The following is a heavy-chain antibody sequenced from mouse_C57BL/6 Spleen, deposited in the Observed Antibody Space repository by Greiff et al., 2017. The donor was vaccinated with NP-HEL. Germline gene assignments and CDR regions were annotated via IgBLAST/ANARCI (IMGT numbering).Heavy chain of an antibody. CDR1: GYAFSSSW. CDR3: ARSGYPPFYYAMDY. CDR2: IYPGDGDT. D-gene: IGHD2-2*01. V-gene: IGHV1-82*01. J-gene: IGHJ4*01. Sequence: QVQLQQSGPELVKPGASVKISCKASGYAFSSSWMNWVKQRPGKGLEWIGRIYPGDGDTNYNGKFKGKATLTADKSSSTAYMQLSSLTSEYSAVYFCARSGYPPFYYAMDYWGQGTSVTVSS.